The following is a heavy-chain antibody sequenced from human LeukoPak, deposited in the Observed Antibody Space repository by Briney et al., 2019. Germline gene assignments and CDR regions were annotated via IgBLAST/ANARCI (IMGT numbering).Heavy chain of an antibody. D-gene: IGHD6-6*01. Sequence: PSETLSLTCAVSGGSINGGGFSWTWIRQPPGKGLEWIGYIYYSGTTSYNPSLKSRVTISVDRSKNQFSLKLSSVTAADTAVYYCARGSIAARSSRYGYWFDPWGQGTLVTVSS. CDR1: GGSINGGGFS. CDR2: IYYSGTT. V-gene: IGHV4-30-2*01. J-gene: IGHJ5*02. CDR3: ARGSIAARSSRYGYWFDP.